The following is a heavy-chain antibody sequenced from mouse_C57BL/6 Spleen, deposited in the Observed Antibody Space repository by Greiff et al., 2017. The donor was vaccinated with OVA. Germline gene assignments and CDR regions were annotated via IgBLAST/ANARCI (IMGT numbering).Heavy chain of an antibody. CDR1: GYAFSSSW. D-gene: IGHD1-1*01. CDR3: ARRDPYGSFPYYAMDY. CDR2: IYPGDGDT. J-gene: IGHJ4*01. Sequence: VQVVESGPELVKPGASVKISCKASGYAFSSSWMNWVKQRPGKGLEWIGRIYPGDGDTNYNGKFKGKATLTADKSSSTAYMQLSSLTSEDSAVYFCARRDPYGSFPYYAMDYWGQGTSVTVSS. V-gene: IGHV1-82*01.